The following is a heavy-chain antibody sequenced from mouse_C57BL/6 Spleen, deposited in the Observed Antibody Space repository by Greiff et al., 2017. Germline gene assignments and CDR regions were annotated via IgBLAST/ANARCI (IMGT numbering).Heavy chain of an antibody. Sequence: VQLQQSGAELVRPGASVTLSCKASGYTFTDYEMHWVKQTPVHGLEWIGAIDPETGGTAYNQKFKGKAILTADKSSSTAYMELRSLTSEDSAVYYCTSGVGVDYWGQGTTRTVSS. J-gene: IGHJ2*01. V-gene: IGHV1-15*01. CDR2: IDPETGGT. CDR3: TSGVGVDY. CDR1: GYTFTDYE. D-gene: IGHD1-1*02.